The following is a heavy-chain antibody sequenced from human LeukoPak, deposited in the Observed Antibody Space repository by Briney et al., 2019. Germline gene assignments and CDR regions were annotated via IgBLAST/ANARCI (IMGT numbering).Heavy chain of an antibody. CDR3: ARAVAGIDY. D-gene: IGHD6-19*01. CDR1: GYTFTGYY. V-gene: IGHV1-2*02. CDR2: INPNRGVT. J-gene: IGHJ4*02. Sequence: ASVKVSCKASGYTFTGYYLHWVRQAPGQGLEWMGWINPNRGVTNYAQNFQGRVTMTRDTSISTGYMELSRLRSDDTALYSCARAVAGIDYWGQGTLVTVSS.